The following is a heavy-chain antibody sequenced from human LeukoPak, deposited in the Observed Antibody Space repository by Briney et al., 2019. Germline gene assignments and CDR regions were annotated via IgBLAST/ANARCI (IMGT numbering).Heavy chain of an antibody. CDR3: ARSHYYDSSGIFSYYYGLDV. CDR1: GFTFSSYA. D-gene: IGHD3-22*01. V-gene: IGHV3-74*01. CDR2: VNSDGSST. J-gene: IGHJ6*02. Sequence: PGGSLRLSCAASGFTFSSYAMSWVRQAPGKGLEWVSRVNSDGSSTRHADSVKGRFTISRDNAKNTLYLQMNSLGSEDTAVYYCARSHYYDSSGIFSYYYGLDVWGQGTTVTVSS.